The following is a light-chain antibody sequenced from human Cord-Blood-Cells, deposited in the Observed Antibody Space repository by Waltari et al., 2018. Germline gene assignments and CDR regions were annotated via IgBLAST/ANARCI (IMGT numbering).Light chain of an antibody. CDR3: QQSYSTPWT. Sequence: IQLTQSPSSPSASVGISVTITCQASQSISSYLNWYQQKPGKAPKLLIYAASSLQSGVPSRFSGSGSGTDFTLTISSLQPEDFATYYCQQSYSTPWTFGQGTKVEIK. CDR2: AAS. V-gene: IGKV1-39*01. CDR1: QSISSY. J-gene: IGKJ1*01.